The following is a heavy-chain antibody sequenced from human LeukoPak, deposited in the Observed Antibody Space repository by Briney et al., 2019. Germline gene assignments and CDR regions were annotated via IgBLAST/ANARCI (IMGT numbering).Heavy chain of an antibody. Sequence: SETLSLTCTVSGGSISSYYWSWIRQPPGKGLEWIGYIYYSGNTNYNPSLRSRVTISVDTSKNQFSLKLSSVTAADTAVYYCARGYYDILTGKGYFDYWGQGTLVTVSS. J-gene: IGHJ4*02. V-gene: IGHV4-59*08. CDR3: ARGYYDILTGKGYFDY. CDR1: GGSISSYY. D-gene: IGHD3-9*01. CDR2: IYYSGNT.